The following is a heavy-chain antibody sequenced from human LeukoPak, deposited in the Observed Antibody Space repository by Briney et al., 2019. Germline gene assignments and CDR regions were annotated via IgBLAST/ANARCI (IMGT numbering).Heavy chain of an antibody. CDR1: GGSISSYY. CDR2: IYYSGST. J-gene: IGHJ6*02. V-gene: IGHV4-59*01. D-gene: IGHD1-26*01. Sequence: SETLSLTCTVSGGSISSYYWSWIRQPPGKGLEWIGYIYYSGSTNYNPSLKSRVTISVDTSKNQFSLTLSSVTAADTAVYYCARGAVGATPYYYYYGMDVWGQGTTVTVSS. CDR3: ARGAVGATPYYYYYGMDV.